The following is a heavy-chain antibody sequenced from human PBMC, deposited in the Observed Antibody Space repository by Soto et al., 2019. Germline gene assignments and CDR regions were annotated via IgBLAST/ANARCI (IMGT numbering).Heavy chain of an antibody. Sequence: PGESLKISCQGSGYSFTTHWITWVRQTPGKGLEWMGRIDPSNSYINYSPSFQGHVTISVDRSISTAYLQWSSLKASDTAMYYCARWEGYCSSTSCYTPGDYGMDVWGQGTTVTVSS. CDR3: ARWEGYCSSTSCYTPGDYGMDV. CDR1: GYSFTTHW. CDR2: IDPSNSYI. V-gene: IGHV5-10-1*01. D-gene: IGHD2-2*02. J-gene: IGHJ6*02.